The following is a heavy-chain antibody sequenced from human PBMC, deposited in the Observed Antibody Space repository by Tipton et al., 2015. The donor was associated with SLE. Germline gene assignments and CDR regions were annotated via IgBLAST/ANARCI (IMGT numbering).Heavy chain of an antibody. V-gene: IGHV5-51*03. CDR2: IYPADSDV. D-gene: IGHD1-26*01. CDR1: GYPFTSYW. CDR3: ARPVGADGEDV. Sequence: QSGAEVKKPGESLKITCKGSGYPFTSYWIGWVRQMPGKGLEWMGIIYPADSDVRYSPSFHGQVTISVDKSINTAYLQWSSLKASDTAMYYCARPVGADGEDVWGQGTTVTVSS. J-gene: IGHJ6*02.